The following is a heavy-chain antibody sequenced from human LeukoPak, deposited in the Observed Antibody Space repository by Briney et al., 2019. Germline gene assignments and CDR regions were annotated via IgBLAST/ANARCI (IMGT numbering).Heavy chain of an antibody. D-gene: IGHD5-12*01. CDR1: GGSISSSSYY. Sequence: SETLSLTCTVSGGSISSSSYYWGWIRQPPGKGLEWIGEINHSGSTNYNPSLKSRVTISVDTSKNQFSLKLSSVTAADTAVYYCARDIVATSSFDYWGQGTLVTVSS. J-gene: IGHJ4*02. CDR2: INHSGST. CDR3: ARDIVATSSFDY. V-gene: IGHV4-39*07.